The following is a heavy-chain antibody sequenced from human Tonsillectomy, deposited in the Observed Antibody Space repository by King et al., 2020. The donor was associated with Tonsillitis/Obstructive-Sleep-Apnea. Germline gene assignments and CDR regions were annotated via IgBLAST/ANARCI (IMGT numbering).Heavy chain of an antibody. CDR3: ARTKYTVAASQQLDRSPYFYYYMDV. V-gene: IGHV1-18*01. Sequence: QLVQSGAEVRKPGASVKVSCKASTYTFLKSGVSWVRQAPGQGLEWMGWISGFTGQTNYTQKLQGRVTMTTDTSTSTAYMEVRNLRSDDTGVYYCARTKYTVAASQQLDRSPYFYYYMDVWGKGTTVIVSS. CDR1: TYTFLKSG. CDR2: ISGFTGQT. D-gene: IGHD6-13*01. J-gene: IGHJ6*03.